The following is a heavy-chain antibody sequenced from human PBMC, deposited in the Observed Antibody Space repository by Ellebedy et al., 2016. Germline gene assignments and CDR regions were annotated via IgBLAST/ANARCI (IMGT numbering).Heavy chain of an antibody. V-gene: IGHV4-39*01. CDR1: GGSISSSSYY. CDR3: ARVASGSYVY. D-gene: IGHD1-26*01. Sequence: SETLSLTCTASGGSISSSSYYWGWIRQPPGKGLEWIGSIYYSGSTYYNPSLKSRVTISVDTSKNQFSLKLSSVTAADTAVYYCARVASGSYVYWGQGTLVTVSS. CDR2: IYYSGST. J-gene: IGHJ4*02.